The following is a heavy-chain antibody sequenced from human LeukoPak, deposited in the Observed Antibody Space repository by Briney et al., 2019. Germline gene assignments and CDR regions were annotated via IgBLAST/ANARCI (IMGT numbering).Heavy chain of an antibody. CDR1: GYTFTDYY. CDR3: ATGAYSGSLGY. J-gene: IGHJ4*02. Sequence: GASVKVSCKVSGYTFTDYYMHWVQQAPGKGLEWMGLVDPEDGETIYAEKFQGRVTITADTSTDTAYMELSSLRSEDTAVYYCATGAYSGSLGYWGQGTLVTVPS. D-gene: IGHD1-26*01. V-gene: IGHV1-69-2*01. CDR2: VDPEDGET.